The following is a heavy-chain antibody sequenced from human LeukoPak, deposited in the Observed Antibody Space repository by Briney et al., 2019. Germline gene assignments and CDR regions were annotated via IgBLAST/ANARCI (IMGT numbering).Heavy chain of an antibody. J-gene: IGHJ4*02. CDR2: IIPIFGTA. Sequence: ASVKVFCKASGGTFSSYAISWVRQAPGQGLEWMGGIIPIFGTANYAQKFQGRVTITTDESTSTAYMELSSLRSEDTAVYYCARGAARGGVDYWGQGTLVTVSS. CDR3: ARGAARGGVDY. V-gene: IGHV1-69*05. CDR1: GGTFSSYA. D-gene: IGHD6-6*01.